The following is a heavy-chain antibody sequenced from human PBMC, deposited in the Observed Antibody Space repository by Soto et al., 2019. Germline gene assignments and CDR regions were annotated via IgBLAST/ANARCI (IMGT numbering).Heavy chain of an antibody. J-gene: IGHJ3*02. Sequence: GESLKISCEGSGYSFMNYWIAWVRQMPGKGLEWMGIIYPGDFDTRYSPSFQGQVTISVDKSISTAYLQWSSLKASDTAMYFSARRPSRGYYDSSGTRDAFDIWGQGTMVTVS. V-gene: IGHV5-51*01. CDR3: ARRPSRGYYDSSGTRDAFDI. CDR1: GYSFMNYW. CDR2: IYPGDFDT. D-gene: IGHD3-22*01.